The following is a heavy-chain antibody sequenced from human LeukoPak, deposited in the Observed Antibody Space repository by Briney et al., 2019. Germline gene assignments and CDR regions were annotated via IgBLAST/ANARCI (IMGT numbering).Heavy chain of an antibody. CDR2: INHSGST. CDR1: GGSFSGYY. V-gene: IGHV4-34*01. J-gene: IGHJ4*02. CDR3: ARGSSTVDY. Sequence: SETLSLTCAVYGGSFSGYYWSWIRQPPGKGLEWIGEINHSGSTNYNPSLKSRVTISVDTPKNQFSLKLSSVTAADTAVYYCARGSSTVDYWGQGTLVTSPQ. D-gene: IGHD2-2*01.